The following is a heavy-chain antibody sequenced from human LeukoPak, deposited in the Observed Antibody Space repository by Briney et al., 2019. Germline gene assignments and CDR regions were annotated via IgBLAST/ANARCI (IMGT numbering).Heavy chain of an antibody. J-gene: IGHJ3*02. D-gene: IGHD2-21*02. Sequence: ASVKVSRKASGYTFTGYYMHWVRQAPGQGLEWMGRINPNSGGTNYAQKFQGRVTMTRDTSISTAYMELSRLRSDDTAVYYCARGDVRTHAFDIWGQGTMVTVSS. CDR3: ARGDVRTHAFDI. CDR2: INPNSGGT. CDR1: GYTFTGYY. V-gene: IGHV1-2*06.